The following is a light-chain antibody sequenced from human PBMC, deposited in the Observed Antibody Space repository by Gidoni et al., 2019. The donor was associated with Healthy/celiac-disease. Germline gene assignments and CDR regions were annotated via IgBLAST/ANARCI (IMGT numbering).Light chain of an antibody. J-gene: IGKJ1*01. V-gene: IGKV3-11*01. CDR2: DAS. CDR1: QIVSSY. CDR3: QQRNNWPK. Sequence: DILLTQTPATLSLSPGERATLACRASQIVSSYLAWYQRKPGQAPRLLIDDASTRATGIPASLSGSRSGTDVTLTISSLGTEDFADYDCQQRNNWPKFGHGTKVDIK.